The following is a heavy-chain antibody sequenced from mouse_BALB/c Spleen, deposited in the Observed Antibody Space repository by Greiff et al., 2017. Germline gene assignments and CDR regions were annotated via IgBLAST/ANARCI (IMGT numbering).Heavy chain of an antibody. Sequence: QVQLQQSGPCLVQPSQSLSTTCTVSGFSLTSYGVHWVRQSPGKGLEWLGVIWSGGSTDYNAAFISRLSISKDNSKSQVFFKMNSLQANDTAIYYCARGYGNYEWFAYWGQGTLVTVSA. CDR2: IWSGGST. J-gene: IGHJ3*01. V-gene: IGHV2-2*02. CDR1: GFSLTSYG. CDR3: ARGYGNYEWFAY. D-gene: IGHD2-1*01.